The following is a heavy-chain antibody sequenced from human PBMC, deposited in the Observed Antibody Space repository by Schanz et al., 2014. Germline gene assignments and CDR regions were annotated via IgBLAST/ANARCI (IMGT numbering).Heavy chain of an antibody. CDR2: IRFDGSNE. D-gene: IGHD3-10*01. J-gene: IGHJ4*02. CDR1: GFTFSRHG. Sequence: QVQLVESGGGVVQPGGSLRLSCAASGFTFSRHGMHWVRQAPGKGLEWVAFIRFDGSNEYYADSVKGRFVISRDNSENRLYLLMNSLRIEDTAVYYCARDPGLIMVRGASFDYWGQGSLVTVTS. V-gene: IGHV3-30*02. CDR3: ARDPGLIMVRGASFDY.